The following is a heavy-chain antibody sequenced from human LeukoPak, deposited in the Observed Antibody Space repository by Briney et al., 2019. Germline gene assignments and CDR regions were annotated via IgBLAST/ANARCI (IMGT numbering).Heavy chain of an antibody. D-gene: IGHD6-19*01. CDR2: ISSTADIV. Sequence: TGGSLRLSCAASGFTFTEYYMSGIRQAPGKGLEWLADISSTADIVAYGDSVRGRFTISRDYAEDSLYLQMNSLRVEDTAVYYCAREKVAGAFDHWSQGTLVTVSS. CDR1: GFTFTEYY. J-gene: IGHJ4*02. V-gene: IGHV3-11*01. CDR3: AREKVAGAFDH.